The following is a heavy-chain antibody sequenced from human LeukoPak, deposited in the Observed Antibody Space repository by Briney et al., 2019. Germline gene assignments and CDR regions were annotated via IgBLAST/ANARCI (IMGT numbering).Heavy chain of an antibody. CDR3: ARGPLNWNTGAFDI. V-gene: IGHV3-7*01. Sequence: GGSLRLSCAASGFSFSTYWMNWVRQTPGKGLEWVATIKQDGSEKYYVDSVKGRSVISRDNAKNSLYLQMNTLRVEDTAVYYCARGPLNWNTGAFDIWGQGTMVTVSS. D-gene: IGHD1/OR15-1a*01. J-gene: IGHJ3*02. CDR2: IKQDGSEK. CDR1: GFSFSTYW.